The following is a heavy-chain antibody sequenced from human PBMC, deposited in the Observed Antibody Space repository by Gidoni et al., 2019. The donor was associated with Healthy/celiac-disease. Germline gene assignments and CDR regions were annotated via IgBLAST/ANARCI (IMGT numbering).Heavy chain of an antibody. CDR2: IYYSGST. CDR1: GGSISSISYY. J-gene: IGHJ4*02. D-gene: IGHD3-22*01. CDR3: ARHVGDSSGYYTTPFDY. Sequence: QLQLQESCPGLVKPSETLSLTCTVSGGSISSISYYWGWIRQPQGKGREWIGSIYYSGSTYYNPSLKSRVTISVDTSKNKFSLKLSSVTDADTAVYYCARHVGDSSGYYTTPFDYWGQGTLVTVSS. V-gene: IGHV4-39*01.